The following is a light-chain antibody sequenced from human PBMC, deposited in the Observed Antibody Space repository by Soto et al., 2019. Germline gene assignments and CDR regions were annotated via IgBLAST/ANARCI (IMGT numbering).Light chain of an antibody. Sequence: DIQMTQSPSTLSASVGDIVTITCRASQSINSWLAWYQQQPGKAPQLLIYRASILVSGVPSRFSGSGSGTEFTLTISSLQPDDFASYYCQQYKSYPYTFGQGTKLDIK. CDR1: QSINSW. J-gene: IGKJ2*01. V-gene: IGKV1-5*03. CDR2: RAS. CDR3: QQYKSYPYT.